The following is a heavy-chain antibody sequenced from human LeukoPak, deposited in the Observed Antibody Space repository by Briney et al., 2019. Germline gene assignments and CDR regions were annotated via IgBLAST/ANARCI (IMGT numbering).Heavy chain of an antibody. CDR1: GGSISSGSYY. CDR3: ARDAPFRWFDP. CDR2: IYTSGST. J-gene: IGHJ5*02. Sequence: SETLSLTCTVSGGSISSGSYYWSWIRQPAGKGQEWIGRIYTSGSTNYNPSLKGRVTISVDTSKNQFSLKLSSVTAADTAVYYCARDAPFRWFDPWGQGTLVTVSS. V-gene: IGHV4-61*02.